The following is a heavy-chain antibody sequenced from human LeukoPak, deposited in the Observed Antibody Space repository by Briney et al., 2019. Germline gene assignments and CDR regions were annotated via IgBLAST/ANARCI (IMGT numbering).Heavy chain of an antibody. D-gene: IGHD1-14*01. Sequence: NLGESLKISCKGSGYMFSDYWIAWVRQMPGKGLEWMGIIYPGDSDTRYSPSFQGRVTISADKSITTAYLQWTSLKASDTAIYYCAKTLGARYYFDSWGQGTLVTVSS. CDR3: AKTLGARYYFDS. J-gene: IGHJ4*02. CDR1: GYMFSDYW. CDR2: IYPGDSDT. V-gene: IGHV5-51*01.